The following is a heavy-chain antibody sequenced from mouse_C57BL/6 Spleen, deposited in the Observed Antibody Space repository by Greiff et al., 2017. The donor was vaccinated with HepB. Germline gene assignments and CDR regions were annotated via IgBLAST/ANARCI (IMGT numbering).Heavy chain of an antibody. D-gene: IGHD1-1*01. CDR1: GYTFTSYG. CDR3: AREGGPITTVVERGAMDY. CDR2: IYPRSGNT. Sequence: VQLQQSGAELARPGASVKLSCKASGYTFTSYGISWVKQRTGQGLEWIGEIYPRSGNTYYNEKFKGKATLTADKSSSTAYMELRSLTSEDSAVYFCAREGGPITTVVERGAMDYWGQGTSVTVSS. V-gene: IGHV1-81*01. J-gene: IGHJ4*01.